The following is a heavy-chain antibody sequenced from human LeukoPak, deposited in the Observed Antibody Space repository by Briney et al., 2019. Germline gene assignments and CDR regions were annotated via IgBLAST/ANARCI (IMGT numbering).Heavy chain of an antibody. Sequence: PGVSLRLSCAASGFSFSSYSMNWVRQAPGKGLEWVSSISSSSSYIYYADSVKGRFTISRDNAKNSLYLQMNSLRAEDTAVYYCARVSVDTAMVTIPSGFDYWGQGTLVTVSS. J-gene: IGHJ4*02. CDR1: GFSFSSYS. V-gene: IGHV3-21*01. CDR3: ARVSVDTAMVTIPSGFDY. CDR2: ISSSSSYI. D-gene: IGHD5-18*01.